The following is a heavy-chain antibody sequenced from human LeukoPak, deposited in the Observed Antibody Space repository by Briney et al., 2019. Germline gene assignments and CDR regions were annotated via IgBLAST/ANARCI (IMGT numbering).Heavy chain of an antibody. J-gene: IGHJ4*02. CDR2: IYYSGST. CDR3: ASTTGYSSSWYLDY. CDR1: GGSISSYY. D-gene: IGHD6-13*01. V-gene: IGHV4-59*08. Sequence: SETLSLTCTVSGGSISSYYWSWIRQPPGKGLEWIGYIYYSGSTNYNPSLKSRVTISVDTSKNQFSLKLSSVTAADTVVYYCASTTGYSSSWYLDYWGQGTLVTVSS.